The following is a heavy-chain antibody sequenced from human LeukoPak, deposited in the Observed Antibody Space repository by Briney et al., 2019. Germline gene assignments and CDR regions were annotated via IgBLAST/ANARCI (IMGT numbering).Heavy chain of an antibody. J-gene: IGHJ3*02. V-gene: IGHV3-53*01. CDR3: ARVIVATNAFDAFDI. D-gene: IGHD5-12*01. CDR2: IYSDGSGGGT. CDR1: GFTVSSNY. Sequence: GGSLRLSCAASGFTVSSNYMSWVRQAPGKGLEWVSIIYSDGSGGGTYYADSVKGRFTISRDNSKNTLYLQMNSLRADDTAVYYCARVIVATNAFDAFDIWGQGTLVTVSS.